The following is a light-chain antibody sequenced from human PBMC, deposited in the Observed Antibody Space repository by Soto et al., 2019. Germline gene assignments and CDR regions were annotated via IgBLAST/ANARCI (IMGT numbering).Light chain of an antibody. Sequence: DIVLTESPVTLCLSAWEREHVSCRARQSVTTYLAWYQQKPGQPPRLLIYDATNRATGFPARFSGSGSGTDFTLTISSLQPEDFAVYYCQQRSNWPPLITCGQGTRLEIK. J-gene: IGKJ5*01. CDR1: QSVTTY. CDR2: DAT. V-gene: IGKV3-11*01. CDR3: QQRSNWPPLIT.